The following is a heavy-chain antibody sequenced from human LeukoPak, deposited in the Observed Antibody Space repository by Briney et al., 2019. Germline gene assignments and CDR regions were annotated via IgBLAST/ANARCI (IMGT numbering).Heavy chain of an antibody. D-gene: IGHD4-11*01. Sequence: GGSLRLSCAASGFTFSSYEMNWVRQAPGKGLEWVGRIKSKTDGGTTDYAAPVKGRFTISRDDSKNTLYLQMNSLKTEDTAVYYCTTDFYSNYEYYYYYYMDVWGKGTTVTVSS. J-gene: IGHJ6*03. CDR3: TTDFYSNYEYYYYYYMDV. CDR1: GFTFSSYE. CDR2: IKSKTDGGTT. V-gene: IGHV3-15*01.